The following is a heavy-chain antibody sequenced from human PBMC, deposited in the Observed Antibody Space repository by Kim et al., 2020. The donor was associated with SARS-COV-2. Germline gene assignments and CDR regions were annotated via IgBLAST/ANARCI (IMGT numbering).Heavy chain of an antibody. CDR2: ISSSSSYT. J-gene: IGHJ6*02. Sequence: GGSLRLSCAASGFTFSDYYMSWIRQAPGKGLEWVSYISSSSSYTNYADSVKGRFTISRDNAKNSLYLQMNSLRAEDTAVYYCARDPSGSLYYYGMDVWGQGTTVTVSS. V-gene: IGHV3-11*06. D-gene: IGHD3-10*01. CDR1: GFTFSDYY. CDR3: ARDPSGSLYYYGMDV.